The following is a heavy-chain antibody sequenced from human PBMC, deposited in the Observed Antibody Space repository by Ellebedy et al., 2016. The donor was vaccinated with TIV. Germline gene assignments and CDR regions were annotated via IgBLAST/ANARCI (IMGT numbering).Heavy chain of an antibody. D-gene: IGHD1-1*01. CDR1: GGTFSSYA. Sequence: SVKVSXXASGGTFSSYAISWVRQAPGQGLEWMGGIIPIFGTANYAQKFQGRVTITADKSTSTAYMELSSLRSEDTAVYYCARAQRRAGDYFDYWGQGTLVAVSS. CDR3: ARAQRRAGDYFDY. CDR2: IIPIFGTA. J-gene: IGHJ4*02. V-gene: IGHV1-69*06.